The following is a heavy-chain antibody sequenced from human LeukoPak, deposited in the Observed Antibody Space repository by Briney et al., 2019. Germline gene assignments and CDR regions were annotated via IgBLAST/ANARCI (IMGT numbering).Heavy chain of an antibody. Sequence: GGSLRLSCAASGFTFSAYTMNWVRQAPGKGLEWISSITSSSRYIYYAGSVKGRYTISRDNAKNSPYLQMNNLRAEDTAVYYCAKDHESSGSGELGFWGQGTLVTVSS. CDR3: AKDHESSGSGELGF. J-gene: IGHJ4*02. CDR1: GFTFSAYT. V-gene: IGHV3-21*01. CDR2: ITSSSRYI. D-gene: IGHD3-10*01.